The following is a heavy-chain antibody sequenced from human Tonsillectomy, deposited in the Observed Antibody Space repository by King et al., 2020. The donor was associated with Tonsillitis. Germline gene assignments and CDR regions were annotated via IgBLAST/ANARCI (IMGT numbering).Heavy chain of an antibody. CDR2: INHRGGT. V-gene: IGHV4-34*01. Sequence: VQLVESGGGVVQPGRSLRLSCAASGVTFSSYAMHWVRQAPGKGLQWIGKINHRGGTTYNPSLKGRVTISADTSNNHFSLRLSSVAAADTALYYCARGPSAISGVILTPPTFFDYWGQGALVTVSA. CDR1: GVTFSSYA. CDR3: ARGPSAISGVILTPPTFFDY. J-gene: IGHJ4*02. D-gene: IGHD3-16*01.